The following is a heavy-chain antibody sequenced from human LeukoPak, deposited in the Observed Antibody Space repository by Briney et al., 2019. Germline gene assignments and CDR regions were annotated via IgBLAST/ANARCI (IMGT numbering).Heavy chain of an antibody. CDR3: ARQRVGYFRS. D-gene: IGHD2/OR15-2a*01. J-gene: IGHJ5*02. V-gene: IGHV3-30*11. Sequence: GGSLRLSCAASGFTFSNYAMHWVRQAPGKGVEGGSHQYYAEYVKSRFTISRDNSNNTVVLQMNSLRAEDTAVYYCARQRVGYFRSWGQGTLVTVSS. CDR1: GFTFSNYA. CDR2: GSHQ.